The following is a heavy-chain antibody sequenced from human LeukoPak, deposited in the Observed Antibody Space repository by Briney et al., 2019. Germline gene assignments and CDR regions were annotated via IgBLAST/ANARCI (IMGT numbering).Heavy chain of an antibody. V-gene: IGHV3-30*18. CDR2: IADDGRAK. Sequence: PGRSLRLSCVVSGFTFRNYGMHWVRQAPGKGLEWVAVIADDGRAKFYADSVKGRFTISRDNSKNTLYLQMNSLRAEDTAVYYCAKEATWGEWYFDCWGQGTLVTVSS. J-gene: IGHJ4*02. D-gene: IGHD3-10*01. CDR3: AKEATWGEWYFDC. CDR1: GFTFRNYG.